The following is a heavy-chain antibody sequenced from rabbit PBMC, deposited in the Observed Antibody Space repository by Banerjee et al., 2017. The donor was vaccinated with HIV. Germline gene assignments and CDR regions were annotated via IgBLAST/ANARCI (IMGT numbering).Heavy chain of an antibody. CDR1: GFDFSSFYM. CDR2: INTGIGGS. Sequence: QEQLEESGGGLVQPGGSLKLSCKASGFDFSSFYMSWVRQAPGKGLEWIGYINTGIGGSYYATWVNGRFTISKTSSTTVTLQMTSLTAADTATYFCARDITWGDWDLWGPGTLVTVS. J-gene: IGHJ4*01. CDR3: ARDITWGDWDL. V-gene: IGHV1S45*01. D-gene: IGHD4-1*01.